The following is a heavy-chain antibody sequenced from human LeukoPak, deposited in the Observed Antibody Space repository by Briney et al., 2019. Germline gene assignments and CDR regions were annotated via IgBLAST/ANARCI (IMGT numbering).Heavy chain of an antibody. CDR2: IYYSGST. Sequence: PSETLSLTCTVSGGSISSGSYYWSWIRQPPGKGLEWIGYIYYSGSTYYNPSLKSRVTISVDTSKNQFSLKLSSVTAADTAVYYCARGEGYSSSWYDYWGQGTLVTVSS. CDR3: ARGEGYSSSWYDY. J-gene: IGHJ4*02. D-gene: IGHD6-13*01. V-gene: IGHV4-30-4*08. CDR1: GGSISSGSYY.